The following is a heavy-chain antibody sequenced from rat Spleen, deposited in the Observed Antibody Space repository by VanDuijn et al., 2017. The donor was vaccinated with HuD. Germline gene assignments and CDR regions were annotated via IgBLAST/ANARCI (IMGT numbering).Heavy chain of an antibody. CDR2: ISYEGSGI. CDR1: GFTFSDYY. D-gene: IGHD5-1*01. Sequence: EVQLVESGGGLVQPGRSLKLSCAASGFTFSDYYMAWVRQAPTKGLEWVASISYEGSGIYYGDSVKGRFTISRDNAKSTLYLQMNSLRSEDTATYYCATENWDPYYWYFDFWGPGTMVTVSP. J-gene: IGHJ1*01. CDR3: ATENWDPYYWYFDF. V-gene: IGHV5-22*01.